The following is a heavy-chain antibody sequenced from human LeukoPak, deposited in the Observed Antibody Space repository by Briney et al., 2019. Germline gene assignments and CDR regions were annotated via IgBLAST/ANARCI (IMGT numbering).Heavy chain of an antibody. CDR2: IKQDGSEK. CDR1: GFTFGNYW. J-gene: IGHJ4*02. Sequence: GGSLRLSCAASGFTFGNYWMSWVRQAPGKGLEWVANIKQDGSEKYYVGSVKGRFTISRDNAKSSLYLQMNSLRAEDTAVYYCARGSPYRDSDDYWGQGTLVTVSS. CDR3: ARGSPYRDSDDY. V-gene: IGHV3-7*05. D-gene: IGHD1-26*01.